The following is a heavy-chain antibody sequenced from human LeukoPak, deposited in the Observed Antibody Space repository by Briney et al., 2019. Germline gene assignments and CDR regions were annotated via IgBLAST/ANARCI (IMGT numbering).Heavy chain of an antibody. CDR3: ARGPYCSGGTCYSQYFDY. Sequence: ASVKVSCTASGSTFTTYGISWVRQAPGQGLEWVGWISAYNGNTNYAQKLQGRVTMTTDTSTSTAYMELRSLRSDDTAVYYCARGPYCSGGTCYSQYFDYWGQGTLVTVSS. V-gene: IGHV1-18*01. CDR2: ISAYNGNT. CDR1: GSTFTTYG. D-gene: IGHD2-15*01. J-gene: IGHJ4*02.